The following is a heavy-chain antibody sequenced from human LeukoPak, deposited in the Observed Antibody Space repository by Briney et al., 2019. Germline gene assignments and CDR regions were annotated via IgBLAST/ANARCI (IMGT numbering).Heavy chain of an antibody. Sequence: PGGSLRLSCAASGFTFSSFSMNWVRQAPGNGLEWVSFITGSSSTIYYADSVKGRFTISRDNAKNSLYLQMNSLRAEDTAVYYCASCSSTNCYWGQGTLVTVSS. CDR1: GFTFSSFS. CDR3: ASCSSTNCY. D-gene: IGHD2-2*01. J-gene: IGHJ4*02. V-gene: IGHV3-48*01. CDR2: ITGSSSTI.